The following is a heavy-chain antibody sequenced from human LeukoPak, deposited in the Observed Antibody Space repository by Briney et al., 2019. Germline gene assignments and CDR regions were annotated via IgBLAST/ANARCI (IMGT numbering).Heavy chain of an antibody. J-gene: IGHJ4*02. CDR3: ATDRTSSYHDY. CDR1: GFTFSSYW. D-gene: IGHD2-2*01. Sequence: GGSLRLSCAASGFTFSSYWMHWVRQAPGKGLVWVSRINSGGSSTSYADSVKGRLTISRDNAKNTLYLQMNSLRAEDTAVYYCATDRTSSYHDYWGQGTLVTVSS. CDR2: INSGGSST. V-gene: IGHV3-74*01.